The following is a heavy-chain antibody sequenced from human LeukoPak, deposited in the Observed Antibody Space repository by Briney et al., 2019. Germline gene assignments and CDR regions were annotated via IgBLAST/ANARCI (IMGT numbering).Heavy chain of an antibody. D-gene: IGHD3-10*01. V-gene: IGHV1-69*06. CDR2: IIPIFGTA. CDR3: ASDYYGSYYFDY. CDR1: GGTFSSYA. Sequence: SVKVSCKASGGTFSSYAISWVRQAPGQGLEWMGGIIPIFGTANYAQKSQGRVTITADKSTSTAYMELSSLRSEDTAVYYCASDYYGSYYFDYWGQGTLVTVSS. J-gene: IGHJ4*02.